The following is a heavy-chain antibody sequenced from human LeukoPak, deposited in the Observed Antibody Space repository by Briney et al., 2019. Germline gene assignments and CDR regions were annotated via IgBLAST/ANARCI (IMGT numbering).Heavy chain of an antibody. D-gene: IGHD2-2*01. Sequence: PGGSLRLSCAASGFTFSSYGMHWVRQAPGKGLEWVADIWYGGSNKYYADSVKGRFTISRDNSKNTLYLQMHSLRAEDTAVYFCARDGGPKSRGYCSSTSCHLGYPVDYWGQGTLVTVSS. V-gene: IGHV3-33*01. CDR3: ARDGGPKSRGYCSSTSCHLGYPVDY. J-gene: IGHJ4*02. CDR1: GFTFSSYG. CDR2: IWYGGSNK.